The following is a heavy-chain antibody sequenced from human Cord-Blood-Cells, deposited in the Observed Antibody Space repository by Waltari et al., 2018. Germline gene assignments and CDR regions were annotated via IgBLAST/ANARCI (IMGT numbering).Heavy chain of an antibody. V-gene: IGHV3-7*01. CDR1: GFTFSSYW. J-gene: IGHJ3*02. D-gene: IGHD7-27*01. Sequence: EVQLVESGGGLVQPGGSLRLSCAASGFTFSSYWMSWVRQAPGKGLEWVANIKQDGSEKYYVDSVNGRFTISRDNAKNSLYLQMNSLRAEDTAVYYCARGKLGRAHAFDIWGQGTMVTVSS. CDR3: ARGKLGRAHAFDI. CDR2: IKQDGSEK.